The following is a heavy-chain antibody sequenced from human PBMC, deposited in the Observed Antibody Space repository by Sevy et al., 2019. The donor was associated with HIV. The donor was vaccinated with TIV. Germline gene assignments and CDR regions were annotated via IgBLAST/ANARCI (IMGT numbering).Heavy chain of an antibody. Sequence: GGSLRLSCAASGFTFSNYGMNWVRQAPGKGLEWVAFIRFDATIKYYRDSVKGRLTISRDNSKSTLYLQMNSLRAEDTAVYFCAKVLRIVEIPAAIDYYYGMDVWGQGTTVTVSS. V-gene: IGHV3-30*02. CDR2: IRFDATIK. D-gene: IGHD2-2*01. CDR3: AKVLRIVEIPAAIDYYYGMDV. CDR1: GFTFSNYG. J-gene: IGHJ6*02.